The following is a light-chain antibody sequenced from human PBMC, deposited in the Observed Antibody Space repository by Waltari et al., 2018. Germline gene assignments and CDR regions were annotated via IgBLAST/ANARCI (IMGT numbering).Light chain of an antibody. V-gene: IGLV1-47*01. CDR1: NSNIGRNS. CDR2: RSN. CDR3: AAWDDSLSVSYV. Sequence: QSVLTQPPSASGTPGQTVTISCSGTNSNIGRNSVFSDQQLPGTAPKLLIYRSNQRPSGVPDRFSGSKSGTSASLAIRGLRSEDEADYYCAAWDDSLSVSYVFGSGTKVTV. J-gene: IGLJ1*01.